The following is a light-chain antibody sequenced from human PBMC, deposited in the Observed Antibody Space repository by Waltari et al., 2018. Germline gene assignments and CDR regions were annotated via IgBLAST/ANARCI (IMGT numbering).Light chain of an antibody. J-gene: IGKJ3*01. CDR1: QSVSSY. Sequence: EIVLTQSPATLSLSPGERATLSGRASQSVSSYLAWYQQKPGQAPRLLIYDASNRATGIPARFSGSGSGTDFTLTISSLEPEDFAVYYCQQRSNWPLFTFGPGTKVDIK. CDR2: DAS. CDR3: QQRSNWPLFT. V-gene: IGKV3-11*01.